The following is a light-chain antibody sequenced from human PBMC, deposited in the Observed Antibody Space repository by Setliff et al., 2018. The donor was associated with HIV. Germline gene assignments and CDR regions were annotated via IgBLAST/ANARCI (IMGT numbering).Light chain of an antibody. CDR1: RSNIGAGYD. CDR3: QSYDSSLSGEV. V-gene: IGLV1-40*01. J-gene: IGLJ1*01. Sequence: VLTQPPSVSGAPGQRVTISCTGSRSNIGAGYDVQWYQQLPGTAPKLVMFGNSNRPSGVPDRFSDSKSGTSASLAISGLQAEDEADYYCQSYDSSLSGEVFGTGTKVTVL. CDR2: GNS.